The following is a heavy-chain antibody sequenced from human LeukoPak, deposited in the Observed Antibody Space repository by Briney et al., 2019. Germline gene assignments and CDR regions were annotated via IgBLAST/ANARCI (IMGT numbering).Heavy chain of an antibody. CDR1: GFTFSSYA. CDR3: ARASNRKALIYYFDY. J-gene: IGHJ4*02. Sequence: GGSLRLSCAASGFTFSSYAMHWVRQAPGKGLEYVSAISSNGGSTYYANSVKGRFTISRDNSKNTLYLQMGSLRAEDMAVYYCARASNRKALIYYFDYWGQGTLVTDSS. D-gene: IGHD2/OR15-2a*01. CDR2: ISSNGGST. V-gene: IGHV3-64*01.